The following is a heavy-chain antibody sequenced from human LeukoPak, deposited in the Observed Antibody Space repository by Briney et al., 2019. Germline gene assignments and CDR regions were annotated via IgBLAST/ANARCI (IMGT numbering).Heavy chain of an antibody. Sequence: GGSLRLSCAASGFTVNRNYMTWVRQAPGKGLEWVSFIFSGGHTYYADSVKGRFTISRNNSKNTLYLQMNSMRAEDTAVYYCASRPSELIRDYWGQGTLVTV. J-gene: IGHJ4*02. CDR2: IFSGGHT. CDR3: ASRPSELIRDY. D-gene: IGHD3-10*01. V-gene: IGHV3-53*01. CDR1: GFTVNRNY.